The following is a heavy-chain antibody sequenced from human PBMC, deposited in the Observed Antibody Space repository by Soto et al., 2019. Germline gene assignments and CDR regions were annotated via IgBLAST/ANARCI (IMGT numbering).Heavy chain of an antibody. J-gene: IGHJ4*02. CDR3: AHIVVAGLGYYFDY. CDR1: GFSLSSTRMA. V-gene: IGHV2-5*02. CDR2: IYWDDDK. D-gene: IGHD2-15*01. Sequence: QITLKESGPTLVKPTQTLTLTCTFSGFSLSSTRMAVGWIRQPPGKALEWLALIYWDDDKRYSSFLKSRLTIPKDTAKIQVVLTMSNMDPVDTARYYCAHIVVAGLGYYFDYWGQGTLVTVSS.